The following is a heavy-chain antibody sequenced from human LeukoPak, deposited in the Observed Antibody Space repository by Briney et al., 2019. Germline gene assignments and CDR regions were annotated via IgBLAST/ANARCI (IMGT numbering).Heavy chain of an antibody. Sequence: PGGSLRLSCAASGFTFASYAMNWVARAPGKGLGGVSAFSGSGGTTYCADSVKGRFTISRDNSKNTLYLQMNSLRAEDTAVYYCAKKGDTAIVTGWYFDLWGRGTLVTVSS. CDR2: FSGSGGTT. CDR3: AKKGDTAIVTGWYFDL. J-gene: IGHJ2*01. D-gene: IGHD5-18*01. CDR1: GFTFASYA. V-gene: IGHV3-23*01.